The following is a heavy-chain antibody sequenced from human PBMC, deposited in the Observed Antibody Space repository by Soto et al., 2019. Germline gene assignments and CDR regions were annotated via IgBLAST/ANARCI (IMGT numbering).Heavy chain of an antibody. CDR2: IYPGDSDT. J-gene: IGHJ5*02. CDR1: GYSFTSYW. Sequence: GESLKISCKGSGYSFTSYWIGWVRQMPGKGLEWMGIIYPGDSDTRYSPSFQGQVTISADKSISTAYLQWSSLKASDTAMYYCARLRGRGYDILTGYYTSSWFDPWGQGTLVTVSS. D-gene: IGHD3-9*01. CDR3: ARLRGRGYDILTGYYTSSWFDP. V-gene: IGHV5-51*01.